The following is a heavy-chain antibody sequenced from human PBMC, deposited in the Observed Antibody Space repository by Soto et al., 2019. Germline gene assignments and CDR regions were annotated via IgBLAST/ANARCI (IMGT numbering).Heavy chain of an antibody. V-gene: IGHV3-48*03. Sequence: GGSLRLSCAASGFTFSSYEMNWVRQAPGKGLEWVSYISSSGSTIYYADSVKGRFTISRDNAKNSLYLQMNSLRAEDTAVYYCARGVGIQLWLDAFDIWGQGTMVTVSS. CDR1: GFTFSSYE. CDR3: ARGVGIQLWLDAFDI. CDR2: ISSSGSTI. D-gene: IGHD5-18*01. J-gene: IGHJ3*02.